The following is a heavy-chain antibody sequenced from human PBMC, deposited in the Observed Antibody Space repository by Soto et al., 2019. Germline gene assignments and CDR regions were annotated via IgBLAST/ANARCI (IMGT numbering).Heavy chain of an antibody. V-gene: IGHV2-5*02. CDR3: AQGVNAHGCGSDAFDI. D-gene: IGHD3-10*01. Sequence: QITLKESGPTLVKPTQTLTLTCTFSGFSLSTSGVGVGWIRQPPGKALEWLALIFWDDDKRYSPSLKSRLSITKGTSKNQVVLTMTNMDPVDTATYYCAQGVNAHGCGSDAFDIWGQGTMVTVSS. CDR1: GFSLSTSGVG. J-gene: IGHJ3*02. CDR2: IFWDDDK.